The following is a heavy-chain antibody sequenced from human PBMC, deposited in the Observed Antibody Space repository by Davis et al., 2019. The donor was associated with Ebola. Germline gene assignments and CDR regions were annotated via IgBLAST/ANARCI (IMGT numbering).Heavy chain of an antibody. CDR1: GGSISSYY. D-gene: IGHD3-9*01. CDR3: ARDRLLITGGDAFNI. CDR2: IYYSGNT. Sequence: MPSETLSLTCTVSGGSISSYYWSWIRQPPGKGLEWIGYIYYSGNTNYNPSLESRVTISVDTSKNQFSLNLRSVTAADTAVYYCARDRLLITGGDAFNIWGQGTLVTVSS. J-gene: IGHJ3*02. V-gene: IGHV4-59*01.